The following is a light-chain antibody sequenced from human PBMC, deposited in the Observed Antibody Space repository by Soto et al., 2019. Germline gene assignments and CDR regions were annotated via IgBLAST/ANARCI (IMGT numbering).Light chain of an antibody. J-gene: IGKJ4*01. CDR2: KAS. CDR1: QSLSSW. V-gene: IGKV1-5*03. CDR3: QQYNTFPLT. Sequence: DIQMTQSPSTLSASVGDRVTITCRASQSLSSWLAWYQEKPGKAPKLLIYKASSLESGVPSRFSGSGSETEFTLTISSLQPDDFATDYGQQYNTFPLTFGGGTKVEIK.